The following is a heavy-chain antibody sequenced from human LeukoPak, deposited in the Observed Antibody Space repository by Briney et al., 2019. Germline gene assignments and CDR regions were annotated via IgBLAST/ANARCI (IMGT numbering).Heavy chain of an antibody. CDR1: GGSFSGYY. V-gene: IGHV3-21*01. J-gene: IGHJ4*02. Sequence: ETLSLTCAVYGGSFSGYYWSWIRQPPGKGLEWVSSISSSSSYIYYADSVKGRFTTSRDNGKKSLFLQMNSLRAEDTAVYYCTRVSWRGEIYWGQGTLVSVSS. CDR2: ISSSSSYI. CDR3: TRVSWRGEIY. D-gene: IGHD3-3*01.